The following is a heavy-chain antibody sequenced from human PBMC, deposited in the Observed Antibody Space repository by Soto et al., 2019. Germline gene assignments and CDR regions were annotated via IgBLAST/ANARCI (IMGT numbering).Heavy chain of an antibody. CDR1: GFTLSTYD. Sequence: SLRLSCSASGFTLSTYDIHWVQQATVNGLERVPALSYGGDTYYPGSVKRRFTVARASPTGSLYLQMNSLPAGDTAQYYCAKGPHSPSGYYYMKVWGKGIPVTV. D-gene: IGHD3-10*01. J-gene: IGHJ6*03. CDR3: AKGPHSPSGYYYMKV. V-gene: IGHV3-13*01. CDR2: LSYGGDT.